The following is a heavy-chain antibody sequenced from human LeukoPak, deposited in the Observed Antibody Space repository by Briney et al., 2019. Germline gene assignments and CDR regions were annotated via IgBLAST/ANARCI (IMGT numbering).Heavy chain of an antibody. CDR1: GFTFRNYA. Sequence: GGSLRLSCAASGFTFRNYAMSWVRQAPGKGLEWVSVISGGGGGAYYADSLKGRFTISRDNTKNTLYLQMNSLRVDDTAVYYCARVKNWDFDHWGQGTLVTVSS. V-gene: IGHV3-23*01. J-gene: IGHJ4*02. CDR3: ARVKNWDFDH. CDR2: ISGGGGGA. D-gene: IGHD7-27*01.